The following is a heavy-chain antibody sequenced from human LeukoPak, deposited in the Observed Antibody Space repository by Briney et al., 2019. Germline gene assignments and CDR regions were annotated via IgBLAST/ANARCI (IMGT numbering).Heavy chain of an antibody. CDR1: GFTFSSYA. Sequence: PGGSLRLSCAASGFTFSSYAMSWIRQAPGKGLEWVSAISGSGGSTYYADSVKGRFTISRDNSKNTLYLQMNSLRAEDTAVYYCAKALHYYGSGSPLDYWGQGTLVTVSS. CDR2: ISGSGGST. CDR3: AKALHYYGSGSPLDY. D-gene: IGHD3-10*01. V-gene: IGHV3-23*01. J-gene: IGHJ4*02.